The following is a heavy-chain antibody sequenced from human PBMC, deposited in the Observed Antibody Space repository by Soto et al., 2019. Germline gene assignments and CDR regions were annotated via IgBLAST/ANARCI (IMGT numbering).Heavy chain of an antibody. CDR2: IYKGGSI. CDR3: ARAHYDRSGYAVDP. CDR1: GGSISNDY. V-gene: IGHV4-4*09. Sequence: PSETLSLTCRVSGGSISNDYWTWIRQPPGKGLEWIGYIYKGGSINYNPSLKSRVTISVDTSNNQFSLKLSSVTAADTAVYYCARAHYDRSGYAVDPWGQGTLVTV. J-gene: IGHJ5*02. D-gene: IGHD3-22*01.